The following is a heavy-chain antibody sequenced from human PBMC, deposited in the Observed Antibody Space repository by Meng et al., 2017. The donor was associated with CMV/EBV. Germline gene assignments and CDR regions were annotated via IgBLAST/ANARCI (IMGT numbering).Heavy chain of an antibody. J-gene: IGHJ6*02. CDR1: GGSFSGYY. Sequence: SQTLSLTCAVYGGSFSGYYWSWIRQPPGKGLEWIGEINHSGSTNYNPSLKSRVTISADTSKNQFSLKLSSVTAADTAVYYCARGRGFCSSTSCYSRYYYYYGMDVWGQGTTVTVSS. V-gene: IGHV4-34*01. D-gene: IGHD2-2*01. CDR2: INHSGST. CDR3: ARGRGFCSSTSCYSRYYYYYGMDV.